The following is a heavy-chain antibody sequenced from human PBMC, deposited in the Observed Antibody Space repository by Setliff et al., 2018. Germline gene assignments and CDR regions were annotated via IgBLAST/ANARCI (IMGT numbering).Heavy chain of an antibody. CDR3: ARLRGAFDY. J-gene: IGHJ4*02. CDR1: GGSISSYY. Sequence: SETLSLTCTVSGGSISSYYWSWIRQPPGKRLEWIGYIYYSGSTNYNPSLESRVAISVDTSKNQFSLRLNSATAADTAVYYCARLRGAFDYWGQGTLVTVS. V-gene: IGHV4-59*01. CDR2: IYYSGST. D-gene: IGHD3-16*01.